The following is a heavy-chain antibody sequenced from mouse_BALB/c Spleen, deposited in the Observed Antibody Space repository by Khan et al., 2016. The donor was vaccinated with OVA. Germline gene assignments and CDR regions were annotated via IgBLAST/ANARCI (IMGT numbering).Heavy chain of an antibody. Sequence: QIQLVQSGPDLKKPGETVRISCKASGYTFTTTGMQWVQKMPGKYLKWIGWINTRSGVPKYAEDFKGRFAFSLETSASTAYLQISNLKNEDTATXFCARSDWSRAMDYWGQGTSVTVSS. CDR3: ARSDWSRAMDY. V-gene: IGHV9-4*02. CDR1: GYTFTTTG. CDR2: INTRSGVP. J-gene: IGHJ4*01. D-gene: IGHD4-1*01.